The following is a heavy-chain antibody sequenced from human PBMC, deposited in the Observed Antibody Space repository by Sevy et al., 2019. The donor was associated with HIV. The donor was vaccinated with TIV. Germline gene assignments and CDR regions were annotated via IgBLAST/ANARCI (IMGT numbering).Heavy chain of an antibody. CDR1: GFTFSSYS. D-gene: IGHD1-26*01. CDR2: ISSSSSYI. CDR3: ARVRSGSYPDYYYYYGMDV. Sequence: GGSLRLSCAAPGFTFSSYSMNWVRQAPGKGLEWVSSISSSSSYIYYADSVKGRFTISRDNAKNSLYLQMNSLRAEDTAVYYCARVRSGSYPDYYYYYGMDVWGQGTTVTVSS. V-gene: IGHV3-21*01. J-gene: IGHJ6*02.